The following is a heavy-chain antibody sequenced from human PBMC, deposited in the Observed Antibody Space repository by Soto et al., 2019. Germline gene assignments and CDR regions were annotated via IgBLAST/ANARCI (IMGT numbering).Heavy chain of an antibody. J-gene: IGHJ4*02. CDR1: GFTFSSYA. Sequence: GGSLRLSCAASGFTFSSYAMSWVRQAPGKGLEWVSAISGRGGSTYCADSVKGRFTISRDNSKNTLYLQMNSLRAEDTAVSYCAKTPWYYYDSSGYYGYWGQGTLVTVSS. D-gene: IGHD3-22*01. CDR2: ISGRGGST. CDR3: AKTPWYYYDSSGYYGY. V-gene: IGHV3-23*01.